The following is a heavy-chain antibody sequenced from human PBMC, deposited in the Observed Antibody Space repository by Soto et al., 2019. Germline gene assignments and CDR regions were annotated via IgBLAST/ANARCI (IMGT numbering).Heavy chain of an antibody. CDR2: INHSGST. CDR3: ARGVGMKRLVYGSGRPNWFDP. Sequence: SETLSLTCTVSGGSVSSGSYYWSWIRQPPGKGLEWIGEINHSGSTNYNPSLKSRVTISVDTSKNQFSLKLSSVTAADTAVYYCARGVGMKRLVYGSGRPNWFDPWGQGTLVTVSS. V-gene: IGHV4-61*01. D-gene: IGHD3-10*01. J-gene: IGHJ5*02. CDR1: GGSVSSGSYY.